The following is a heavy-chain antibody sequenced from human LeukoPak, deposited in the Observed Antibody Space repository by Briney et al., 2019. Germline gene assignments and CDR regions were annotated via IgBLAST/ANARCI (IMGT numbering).Heavy chain of an antibody. Sequence: GGSLRLSCAASGFTFSSDAMSWARQAPGKGLEWVSAISGSGGSTNYADSVKGRFTISRDNAKNTLYLQMNSLRAEDTAVYYCARGADSGYSSDNWGQGTLVSVSS. J-gene: IGHJ4*02. CDR3: ARGADSGYSSDN. V-gene: IGHV3-23*01. CDR2: ISGSGGST. D-gene: IGHD3-9*01. CDR1: GFTFSSDA.